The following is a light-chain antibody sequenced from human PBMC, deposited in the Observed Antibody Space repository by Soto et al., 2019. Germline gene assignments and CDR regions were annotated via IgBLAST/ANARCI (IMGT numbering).Light chain of an antibody. V-gene: IGKV3-20*01. Sequence: EIVLTQSPGTLSLSPGERATLSCRASQSVSSNYLAWYRRKPGQAPRLLIYGASNRATDIPGRFSGSGSGTHFTLTITRLEPEESAVYYGQQHRGTPPPCGPGTKVEIK. CDR1: QSVSSNY. CDR2: GAS. CDR3: QQHRGTPPP. J-gene: IGKJ1*01.